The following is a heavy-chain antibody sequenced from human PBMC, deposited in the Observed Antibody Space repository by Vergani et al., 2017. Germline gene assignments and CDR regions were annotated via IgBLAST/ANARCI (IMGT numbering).Heavy chain of an antibody. D-gene: IGHD3-10*01. CDR1: GFTFGYYA. J-gene: IGHJ3*02. V-gene: IGHV3-49*03. CDR2: IRSKAYGQAT. Sequence: EVQLVESGGDLVQPGRSLRLSCTASGFTFGYYAMDWFRQAPGRGLEWVGGIRSKAYGQATIYAASVKGSFTISRDDSKSIAYLQMNNLQTEDTAMYYCVRDQVTMLRGSDALDIWGQGTMVTVSS. CDR3: VRDQVTMLRGSDALDI.